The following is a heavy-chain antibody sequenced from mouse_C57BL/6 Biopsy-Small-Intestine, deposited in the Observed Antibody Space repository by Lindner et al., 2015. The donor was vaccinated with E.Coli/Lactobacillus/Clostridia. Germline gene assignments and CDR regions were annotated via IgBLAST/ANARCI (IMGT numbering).Heavy chain of an antibody. CDR3: ARHPNRFSGDYVGAVDF. V-gene: IGHV1-82*01. D-gene: IGHD2-13*01. CDR1: GYAFSTSW. J-gene: IGHJ4*01. Sequence: LQESGPELVKPGASVKISCKASGYAFSTSWMNWVKQRPGKGLEWIGWIYPGDGDTNYSGEFKGKATLTADKSSSTAYMQLSSLTSEDSAVYFCARHPNRFSGDYVGAVDFWGQGTSVTVSS. CDR2: IYPGDGDT.